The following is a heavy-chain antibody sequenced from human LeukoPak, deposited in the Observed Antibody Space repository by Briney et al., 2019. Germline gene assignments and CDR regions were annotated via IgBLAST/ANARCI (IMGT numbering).Heavy chain of an antibody. J-gene: IGHJ4*02. Sequence: ASVKVSCKVSGYTLTELSMHWVRQAPGKGLEWMGGLDPEDGETIYAQKFQGRVTMTEDTSTDTAYMELSSLRSEDTAVYYCATDPYYYDSSGSLFDYWGQGTLVTVSS. CDR3: ATDPYYYDSSGSLFDY. CDR2: LDPEDGET. V-gene: IGHV1-24*01. D-gene: IGHD3-22*01. CDR1: GYTLTELS.